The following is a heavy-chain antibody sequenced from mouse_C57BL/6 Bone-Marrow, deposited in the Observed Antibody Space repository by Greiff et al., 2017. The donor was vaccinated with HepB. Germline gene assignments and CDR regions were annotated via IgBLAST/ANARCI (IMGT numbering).Heavy chain of an antibody. CDR3: ARWGFYFGSTYWYFGV. J-gene: IGHJ1*03. CDR2: INPYNGGT. D-gene: IGHD1-1*01. Sequence: VQLQQSGPVLVKPGASVKMSCKASGYTFTDYYMNWVKQSHGKSLEWIGVINPYNGGTSYNQKFKGKATLTVDKSSSTAYMELNSLTSDDSAVYYCARWGFYFGSTYWYFGVWGTGTTVTVSS. CDR1: GYTFTDYY. V-gene: IGHV1-19*01.